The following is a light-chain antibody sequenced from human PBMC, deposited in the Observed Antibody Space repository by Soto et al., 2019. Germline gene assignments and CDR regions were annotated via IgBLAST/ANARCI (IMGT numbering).Light chain of an antibody. V-gene: IGKV3-15*01. CDR2: GAS. J-gene: IGKJ5*01. CDR3: QQYNNWPIT. CDR1: QGVSRK. Sequence: EIVLTQSPATLSVAPGERVTFSCRASQGVSRKLAWYQHKPGQAPRLLIYGASTRATGVPARFSGSGSGTEFTLTISSLQSEDFEVYYCQQYNNWPITFGQGTRLEIK.